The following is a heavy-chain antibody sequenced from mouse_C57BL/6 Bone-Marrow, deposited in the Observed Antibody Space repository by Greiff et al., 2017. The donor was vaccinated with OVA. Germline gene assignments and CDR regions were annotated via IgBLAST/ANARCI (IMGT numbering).Heavy chain of an antibody. J-gene: IGHJ1*03. Sequence: EVKVVESGPELVKPGASVKMSCKASGYTFTDYNMHWVKQSHGKSLEWIGYINPNNGGTSYNQKFKGKATLTVNKSSSTAYMELRSLTSEDSAVYYCAYYGSSYTWYFDVWGTGTTVTVSS. D-gene: IGHD1-1*01. CDR1: GYTFTDYN. CDR3: AYYGSSYTWYFDV. V-gene: IGHV1-22*01. CDR2: INPNNGGT.